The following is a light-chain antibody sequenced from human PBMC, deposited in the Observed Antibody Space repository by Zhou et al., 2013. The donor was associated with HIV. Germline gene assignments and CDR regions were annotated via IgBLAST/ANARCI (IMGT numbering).Light chain of an antibody. V-gene: IGKV1-8*01. CDR3: QQSYSTLCS. CDR1: HSISTY. J-gene: IGKJ2*04. Sequence: AIRMTQSPSSFSASTGDRVTITCRATHSISTYVAWFQQKPGKAPKLLVYAASTLQSGVPSRFSATGSGTDFTLTIGCLQSEDFATYYCQQSYSTLCSFGQGTKLEIK. CDR2: AAS.